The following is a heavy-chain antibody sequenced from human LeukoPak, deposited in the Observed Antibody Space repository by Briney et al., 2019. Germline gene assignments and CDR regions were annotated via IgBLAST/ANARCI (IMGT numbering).Heavy chain of an antibody. Sequence: GGSLRLSCAASGFTFSSYQMNWVRQAPGKGLEWVSSISRISNYIYADSVKGRFTISRDNAKNSLYLQMNSLRAEDTAVYYCARDRREGIVATVDAFDIWGQGTMVTVSS. V-gene: IGHV3-21*01. CDR3: ARDRREGIVATVDAFDI. J-gene: IGHJ3*02. CDR2: ISRISNYI. D-gene: IGHD5-12*01. CDR1: GFTFSSYQ.